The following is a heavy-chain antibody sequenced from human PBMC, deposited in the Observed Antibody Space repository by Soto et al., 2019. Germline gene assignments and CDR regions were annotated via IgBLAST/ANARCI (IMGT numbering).Heavy chain of an antibody. J-gene: IGHJ6*02. CDR3: ARGSRVTMVRAVITQGYYYYYGMDV. V-gene: IGHV1-69*13. D-gene: IGHD3-10*01. Sequence: SVKVSCKASVGPFSSYAISLVRQAPGQGLEWMGGIIPIFGTANYAQKFQGRVTITADESTSTAYMELSSLRSEDTAVYYCARGSRVTMVRAVITQGYYYYYGMDVWGQGTTVTVSS. CDR2: IIPIFGTA. CDR1: VGPFSSYA.